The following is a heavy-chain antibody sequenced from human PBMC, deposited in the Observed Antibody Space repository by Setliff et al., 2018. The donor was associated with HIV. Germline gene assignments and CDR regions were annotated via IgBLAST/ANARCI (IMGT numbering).Heavy chain of an antibody. D-gene: IGHD3-22*01. J-gene: IGHJ5*02. Sequence: PSETLSLTCTVSGDSISSDFYWGWIRQPPGKGLEWIGSIYHSGKTYYNAALRSRVTISADTSKNQFSLKLNSVTAADTAVYYCASRIYYYDSSRVLREEGFDPWGQGTLVTVSS. CDR1: GDSISSDFY. V-gene: IGHV4-38-2*02. CDR2: IYHSGKT. CDR3: ASRIYYYDSSRVLREEGFDP.